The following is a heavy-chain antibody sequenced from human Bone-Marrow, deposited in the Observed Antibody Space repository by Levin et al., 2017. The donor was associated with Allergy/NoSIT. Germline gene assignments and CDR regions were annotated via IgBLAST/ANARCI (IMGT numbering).Heavy chain of an antibody. CDR3: FGRDFDWLYYFDY. CDR1: GFTFSSYA. D-gene: IGHD3-9*01. J-gene: IGHJ4*02. CDR2: ISYDGSNK. Sequence: PGGSLRLSCAASGFTFSSYAMHWVRQAPGKGLEWVAVISYDGSNKYYADSVKGRFTISRDNSKNTLYLQMNSLRAEDTAVYYCFGRDFDWLYYFDYWGQGTLVTVSS. V-gene: IGHV3-30-3*01.